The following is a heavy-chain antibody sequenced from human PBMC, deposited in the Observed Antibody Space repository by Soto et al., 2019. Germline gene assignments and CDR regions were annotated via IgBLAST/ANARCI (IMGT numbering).Heavy chain of an antibody. J-gene: IGHJ3*01. CDR1: EFSFSSYA. Sequence: GGSLRLSCAASEFSFSSYAMSWVRQAPGKGLEWVSSVSASADSTYYADSMKGRFTISRDNSKNTLYLQMNSLRAEDTAVYYCAKDPRLEEADVWGQGTMVTVSS. CDR3: AKDPRLEEADV. V-gene: IGHV3-23*01. CDR2: VSASADST. D-gene: IGHD6-19*01.